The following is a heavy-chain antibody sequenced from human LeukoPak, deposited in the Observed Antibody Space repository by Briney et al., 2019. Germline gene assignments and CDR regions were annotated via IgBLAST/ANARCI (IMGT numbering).Heavy chain of an antibody. CDR2: IRDKGNNDAT. CDR1: GPTLSGST. D-gene: IGHD1-26*01. V-gene: IGHV3-73*01. J-gene: IGHJ5*02. CDR3: TTPFSGTSNIA. Sequence: GGSLRLSCAASGPTLSGSTIHWVRQASGKGLDWVGRIRDKGNNDATTYAASVKGRFTISRDDSKNTAYLQMNSLKTEDTAIYYCTTPFSGTSNIAWGQGTLVTVSS.